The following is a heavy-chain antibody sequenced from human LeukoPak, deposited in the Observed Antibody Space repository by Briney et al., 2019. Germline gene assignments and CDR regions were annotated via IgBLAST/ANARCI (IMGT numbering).Heavy chain of an antibody. Sequence: PSETLSLTCTVSGGSISSSPYYWGWIRQPPGRELEWIGNIYYSGSTYYNPSLKSRVTISVDTSKNQFSLKLSSVTAADTAVYYCARERASWQQLDVWGKGTTVTVSS. CDR2: IYYSGST. V-gene: IGHV4-39*07. J-gene: IGHJ6*04. CDR1: GGSISSSPYY. D-gene: IGHD6-13*01. CDR3: ARERASWQQLDV.